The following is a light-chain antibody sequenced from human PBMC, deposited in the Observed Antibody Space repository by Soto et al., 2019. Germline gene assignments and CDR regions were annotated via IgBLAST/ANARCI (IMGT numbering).Light chain of an antibody. V-gene: IGLV2-14*01. CDR1: SSDVGGYNY. Sequence: QSALTQPASVSGSPGQSITISCTGTSSDVGGYNYVSWYQQHPGKAPKLTIYDVSNRPSGVSNRVSGSKSGNTASLTISGLQDEDEADYYCSSYTSSSILFRGGTKLTVL. CDR3: SSYTSSSIL. CDR2: DVS. J-gene: IGLJ2*01.